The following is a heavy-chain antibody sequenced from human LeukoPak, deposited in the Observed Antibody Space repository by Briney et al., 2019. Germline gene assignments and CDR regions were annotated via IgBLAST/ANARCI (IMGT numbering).Heavy chain of an antibody. V-gene: IGHV1-69*01. CDR1: GGTFSSYA. J-gene: IGHJ5*02. CDR2: IIPIFGTA. CDR3: ARVWGSLRFLEWLYDHNWFDP. D-gene: IGHD3-3*01. Sequence: ASVKVSCKASGGTFSSYAISWVRQAPGQGLEWMGGIIPIFGTANYAQKFQGRVTITADESTSTAYMELSSLRSEDTAVYYCARVWGSLRFLEWLYDHNWFDPWGQGTLVTVSS.